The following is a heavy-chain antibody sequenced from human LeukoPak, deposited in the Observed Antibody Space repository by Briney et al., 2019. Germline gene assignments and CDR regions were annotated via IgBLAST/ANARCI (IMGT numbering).Heavy chain of an antibody. CDR2: IHTSGIT. Sequence: SETLSLTCTVSGGSISTYYWSWIRQPAGKGLEGSGRIHTSGITNYNPSLKSRLTMSVDTSKNQSSLKLSSVTAADTAVYYCASSPGYCSSISCYSYFDYWGQGTLVTVSS. V-gene: IGHV4-4*07. CDR1: GGSISTYY. D-gene: IGHD2-2*02. J-gene: IGHJ4*02. CDR3: ASSPGYCSSISCYSYFDY.